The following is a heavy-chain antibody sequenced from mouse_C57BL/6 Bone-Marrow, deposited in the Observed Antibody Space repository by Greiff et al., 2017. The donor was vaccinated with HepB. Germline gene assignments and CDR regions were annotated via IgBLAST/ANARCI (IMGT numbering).Heavy chain of an antibody. D-gene: IGHD3-2*02. Sequence: VQLKQSGPGLVKPSQTVFLTCTVTGISITTGNYRWSWIRQFPGNKLEWIGYIYYSGTITYYPSLTSRTTITRDTPKNQFFLEMNSLTAEDTATYYCARRSSGFYFDYWGQGTTLTVSS. J-gene: IGHJ2*01. CDR1: GISITTGNYR. CDR3: ARRSSGFYFDY. V-gene: IGHV3-5*01. CDR2: IYYSGTI.